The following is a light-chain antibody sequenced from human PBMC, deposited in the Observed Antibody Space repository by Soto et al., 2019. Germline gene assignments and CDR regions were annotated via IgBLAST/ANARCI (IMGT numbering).Light chain of an antibody. CDR1: QSISSY. Sequence: DIQMTQSPPSLSASVGDRVTITCRTSQSISSYLNWYQQKLGKAPKLLIYAASRLQSGVPSRFSGSASGTDFTLTISSLQPEDFATYYCQQSYSAPHTFGQGTKVDI. CDR3: QQSYSAPHT. J-gene: IGKJ2*01. CDR2: AAS. V-gene: IGKV1-39*01.